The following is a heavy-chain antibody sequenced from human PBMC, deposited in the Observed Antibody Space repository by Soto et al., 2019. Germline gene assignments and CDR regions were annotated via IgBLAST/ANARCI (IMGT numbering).Heavy chain of an antibody. D-gene: IGHD3-10*01. Sequence: SETLSLTCAVSGGSISSGGYSWSWIRQPPGKGLEWIGYIYHSGSTYYNPSLKSRVTISVDRSKNQFSLKLSSVTAADTAVYYCARAVRGATRYFDYWGQGTLVTVSS. CDR1: GGSISSGGYS. J-gene: IGHJ4*02. CDR2: IYHSGST. CDR3: ARAVRGATRYFDY. V-gene: IGHV4-30-2*01.